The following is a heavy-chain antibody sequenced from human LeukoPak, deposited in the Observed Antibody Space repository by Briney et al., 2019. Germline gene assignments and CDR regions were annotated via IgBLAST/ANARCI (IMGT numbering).Heavy chain of an antibody. CDR3: ARVVPITMIVGWFDP. J-gene: IGHJ5*02. CDR2: IIPIFGTA. Sequence: GSSVKVSCKASGGTFSSYAISWVRQAPGQGLEWMGGIIPIFGTANYAQKFQGRVTITADKSTSTAYMELSSLRSEDTAVYYCARVVPITMIVGWFDPWGQGTLVTVSS. D-gene: IGHD3-22*01. CDR1: GGTFSSYA. V-gene: IGHV1-69*06.